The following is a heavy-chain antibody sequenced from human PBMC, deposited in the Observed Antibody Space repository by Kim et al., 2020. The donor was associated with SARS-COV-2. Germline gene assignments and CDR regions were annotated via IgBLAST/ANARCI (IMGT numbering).Heavy chain of an antibody. D-gene: IGHD2-15*01. CDR3: ASGNDY. CDR2: IKEDGSEK. J-gene: IGHJ4*02. CDR1: GFTFSNYW. Sequence: GGSLRLSCAASGFTFSNYWMTWVRQAPGKGLEWVANIKEDGSEKNYVDSVKGRFTISRDNGQNSLFLQMDSLTVDDTAVYYCASGNDYWGQGTLVTVSS. V-gene: IGHV3-7*03.